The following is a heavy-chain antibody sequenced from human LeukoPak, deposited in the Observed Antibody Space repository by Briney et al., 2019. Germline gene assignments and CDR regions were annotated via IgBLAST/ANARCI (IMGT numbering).Heavy chain of an antibody. V-gene: IGHV3-23*01. D-gene: IGHD3-10*01. CDR2: ISGSGGST. J-gene: IGHJ4*02. CDR3: AKEKQTGMYYFDY. CDR1: GFTFNTYA. Sequence: GGSLRLSCAVSGFTFNTYAMTGVRQAPGKGLEWVSIISGSGGSTDYADSVRGRFTISRDNSKNTLYLQMNSLRAEDTAVYYCAKEKQTGMYYFDYWGQGTLVTVSS.